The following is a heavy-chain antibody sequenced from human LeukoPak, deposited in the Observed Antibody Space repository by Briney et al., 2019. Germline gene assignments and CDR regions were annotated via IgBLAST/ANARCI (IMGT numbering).Heavy chain of an antibody. V-gene: IGHV1-18*01. J-gene: IGHJ5*02. D-gene: IGHD2-2*01. CDR1: GYTFTSYG. CDR2: ISAYNGNT. CDR3: AREVVVVPAAIRGDRFDP. Sequence: GASVKVSCKASGYTFTSYGISWVRQAPGQGLERMGWISAYNGNTNYAQKLQGRVTMTTDTSTSTAYMELRSLRSDDTAVYYCAREVVVVPAAIRGDRFDPWGQGTLVTVSS.